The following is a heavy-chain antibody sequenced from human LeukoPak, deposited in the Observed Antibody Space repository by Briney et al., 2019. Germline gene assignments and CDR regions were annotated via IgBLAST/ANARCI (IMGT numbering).Heavy chain of an antibody. CDR3: ARDLDWILFDY. Sequence: GGSLRLSCAASGFTFSTYWMHWVRQAPGKGLVWVSRIRPEGTTTAYADSVKGRFTISRANAKNTLFLQMNSLSAEDTAVYYCARDLDWILFDYWGQGTLVTVSS. CDR2: IRPEGTTT. CDR1: GFTFSTYW. J-gene: IGHJ4*02. V-gene: IGHV3-74*03. D-gene: IGHD3-9*01.